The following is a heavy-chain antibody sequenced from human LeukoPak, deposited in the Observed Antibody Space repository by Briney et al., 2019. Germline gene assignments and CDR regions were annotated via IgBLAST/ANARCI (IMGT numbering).Heavy chain of an antibody. CDR3: ARLAVAGTSTFVY. J-gene: IGHJ4*02. CDR2: ISTYNGNT. CDR1: GYTFTSHG. D-gene: IGHD6-19*01. V-gene: IGHV1-18*01. Sequence: ASVKVSCKASGYTFTSHGISWVRQAPGQGLEWMGWISTYNGNTNYAQKLQGRVTITADKSTSTAYMELSSLRSEDTAVYYCARLAVAGTSTFVYWGQGTLVTVSS.